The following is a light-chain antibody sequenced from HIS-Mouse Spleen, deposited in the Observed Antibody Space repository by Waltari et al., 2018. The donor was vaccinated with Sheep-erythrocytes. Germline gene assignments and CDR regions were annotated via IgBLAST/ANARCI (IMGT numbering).Light chain of an antibody. J-gene: IGKJ1*01. Sequence: DIVMTQSPLSLPVTPGEPASISCRSSQSLLHSNGYNYLDWYLQKPGQSPHLLIYLGSNRASGVPDRFSGSGSGTDFTLRISRVEAEDVWVYYCMQALQTPWTFGQGTKVEFK. CDR2: LGS. V-gene: IGKV2-28*01. CDR3: MQALQTPWT. CDR1: QSLLHSNGYNY.